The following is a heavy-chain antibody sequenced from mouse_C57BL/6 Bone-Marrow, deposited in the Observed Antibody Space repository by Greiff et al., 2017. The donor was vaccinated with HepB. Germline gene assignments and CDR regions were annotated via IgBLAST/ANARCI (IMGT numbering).Heavy chain of an antibody. J-gene: IGHJ3*01. Sequence: VQLQQSGAELVRPGASVTLSCKASGYTFTDYEMHWVKQTPVHGLEWIGAIDPDTGGTAYNQKFKGKAILTADKSSSTAYMELRSLTSEDSAVYYCTRSPDYPFAYWGQGTLVTVSA. D-gene: IGHD2-4*01. CDR3: TRSPDYPFAY. V-gene: IGHV1-15*01. CDR2: IDPDTGGT. CDR1: GYTFTDYE.